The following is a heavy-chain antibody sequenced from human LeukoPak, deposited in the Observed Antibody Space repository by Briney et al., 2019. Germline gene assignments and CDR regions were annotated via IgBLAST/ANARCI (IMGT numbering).Heavy chain of an antibody. CDR2: ISGSGHST. CDR3: AKEPHMLTGYYTDYLDC. D-gene: IGHD3-9*01. V-gene: IGHV3-23*01. CDR1: GFTFTSSA. Sequence: QSGGSLRLSCAASGFTFTSSAMSWVRQAPGTGLEWVSAISGSGHSTDYADSVKGRCTVSRDNSKNTLYLQMNSLRAEDTAVYFCAKEPHMLTGYYTDYLDCWGQGTLVTVSS. J-gene: IGHJ4*02.